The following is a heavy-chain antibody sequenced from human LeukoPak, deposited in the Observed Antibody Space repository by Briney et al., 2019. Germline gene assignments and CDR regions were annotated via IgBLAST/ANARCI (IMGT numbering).Heavy chain of an antibody. Sequence: GGSLRLSCAASGFTVSSNYMNWVRQAPGKGLEWVSYIGSSGSTVYYADSVKGRFTTSRDNAKNSLYMQMESLRDEDTAIYYCARDTLEYSNSPDALDIWGQGTMVTVSS. CDR3: ARDTLEYSNSPDALDI. J-gene: IGHJ3*02. CDR1: GFTVSSNY. CDR2: IGSSGSTV. V-gene: IGHV3-48*02. D-gene: IGHD4-23*01.